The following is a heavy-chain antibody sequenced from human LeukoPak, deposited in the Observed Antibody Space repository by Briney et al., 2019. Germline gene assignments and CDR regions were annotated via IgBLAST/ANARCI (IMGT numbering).Heavy chain of an antibody. CDR3: ARIAAAGKNWFDP. D-gene: IGHD6-13*01. CDR1: GGSISSSSYY. J-gene: IGHJ5*02. Sequence: SETLSLTCTVSGGSISSSSYYWGWIRQPPGKGLEWIGSIYYSGSTYYNPSLKSRVTISVDTSKNQFSLKLSSVTAAATAVYYCARIAAAGKNWFDPWGQGTLVTVSS. V-gene: IGHV4-39*01. CDR2: IYYSGST.